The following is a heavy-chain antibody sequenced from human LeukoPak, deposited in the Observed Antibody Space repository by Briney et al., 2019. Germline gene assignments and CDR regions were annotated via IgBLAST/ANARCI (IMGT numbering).Heavy chain of an antibody. CDR3: ARESIAVDSYDY. J-gene: IGHJ4*02. V-gene: IGHV4-31*03. D-gene: IGHD6-19*01. Sequence: SQILSLTCTVSGGSISSGGYYWSWIRQHPGKGLEWIGYIYYSGSTYYNPSLKSRFTISVDTSKNQFSLKLSSVTAADTAVYYCARESIAVDSYDYWGQGTLVTVSS. CDR2: IYYSGST. CDR1: GGSISSGGYY.